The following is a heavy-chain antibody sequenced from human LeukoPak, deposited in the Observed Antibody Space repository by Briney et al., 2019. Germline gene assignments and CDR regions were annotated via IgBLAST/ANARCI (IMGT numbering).Heavy chain of an antibody. D-gene: IGHD1-26*01. Sequence: SETLSLTCTVSGYSISSGYYWGWIRQPPGKGLEWIGSIYHSGSTYYTPSLKSRLTISIDTSKNQFSLKLSSVTAADTAVYYCARVIVGATSAFDIWGQGSVVTVSS. J-gene: IGHJ3*02. CDR1: GYSISSGYY. CDR2: IYHSGST. V-gene: IGHV4-38-2*02. CDR3: ARVIVGATSAFDI.